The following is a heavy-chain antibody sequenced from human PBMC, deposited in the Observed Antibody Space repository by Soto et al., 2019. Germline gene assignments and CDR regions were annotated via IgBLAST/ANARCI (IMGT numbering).Heavy chain of an antibody. J-gene: IGHJ4*02. CDR2: ISGSGGDT. Sequence: EVQLLESGGGLVQPGGSLRLSCTVSGFPLSSYAMTWVPQAPGKRLEWVSGISGSGGDTSYADSVKGRFTISRDNSKNTLYLQMNSLRVEDTAVYYCAKAKYYDWAQGTLVTVS. D-gene: IGHD3-16*01. CDR3: AKAKYYD. CDR1: GFPLSSYA. V-gene: IGHV3-23*01.